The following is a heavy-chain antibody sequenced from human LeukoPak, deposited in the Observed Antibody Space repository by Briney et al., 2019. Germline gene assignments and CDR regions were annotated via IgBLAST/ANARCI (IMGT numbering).Heavy chain of an antibody. V-gene: IGHV1-2*02. CDR3: ARETTFYYYMDV. Sequence: ASVKVSCKASGGTFSSYAISWVRQAPGQGLEWMGWINPNSGGTNYAQKFQGRVTMTRDTSISTAYMELSRLRSDDTAVYYCARETTFYYYMDVWGKGTTVTVSS. CDR2: INPNSGGT. D-gene: IGHD1-1*01. J-gene: IGHJ6*03. CDR1: GGTFSSYA.